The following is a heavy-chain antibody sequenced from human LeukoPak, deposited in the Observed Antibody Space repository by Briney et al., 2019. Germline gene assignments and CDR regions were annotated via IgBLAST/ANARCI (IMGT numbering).Heavy chain of an antibody. CDR3: ARELEVYAPPRYYFDY. Sequence: PSETLSLTCTVSGGSISSSSYYWGWIRQPPGKGLEWIGSIYYSGSTYYNPSLKSRVTISVDTSKNQFSLKLSSVTAADTAVYYCARELEVYAPPRYYFDYWGQGTLVTVSS. CDR1: GGSISSSSYY. J-gene: IGHJ4*02. D-gene: IGHD2-8*01. CDR2: IYYSGST. V-gene: IGHV4-39*07.